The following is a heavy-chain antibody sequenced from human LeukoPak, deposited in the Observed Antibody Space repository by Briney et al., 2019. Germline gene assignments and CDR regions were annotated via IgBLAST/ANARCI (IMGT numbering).Heavy chain of an antibody. CDR2: ISYDGSNI. D-gene: IGHD2-15*01. CDR3: AKAFGYCSGGSCYYYYYGMDV. CDR1: GFTFSSDG. V-gene: IGHV3-30*18. Sequence: GGSLRLSCAASGFTFSSDGMQWVRQAPGKGLEWETVISYDGSNIYYADSVKGRFTISRDNSNTTLYLQMNSLRAEDTAVYYCAKAFGYCSGGSCYYYYYGMDVWGKGTTVTVSS. J-gene: IGHJ6*04.